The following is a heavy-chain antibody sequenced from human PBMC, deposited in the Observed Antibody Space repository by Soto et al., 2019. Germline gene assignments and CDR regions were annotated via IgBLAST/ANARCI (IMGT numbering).Heavy chain of an antibody. V-gene: IGHV4-4*02. CDR3: ARCYGSGSSYYYYYGMDV. J-gene: IGHJ6*02. CDR2: IYRSGST. Sequence: SETLSLTCAVSGGSISSSNWWSCVRQPPGKGLEWIGEIYRSGSTNYNPSLKSRVTISVDKSKNQFSLKLSSVTAADTAVYYCARCYGSGSSYYYYYGMDVWGQGTTVTVS. D-gene: IGHD3-10*01. CDR1: GGSISSSNW.